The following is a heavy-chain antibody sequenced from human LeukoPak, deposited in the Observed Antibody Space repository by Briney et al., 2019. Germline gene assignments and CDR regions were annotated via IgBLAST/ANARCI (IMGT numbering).Heavy chain of an antibody. D-gene: IGHD3-22*01. CDR1: GYTFTSYG. J-gene: IGHJ4*02. CDR3: ARPATIDSSGYYGFDY. V-gene: IGHV1-18*01. Sequence: ASVKVSCKASGYTFTSYGISWVRQAPGQGLEWMGWISAYNGNTNYAQKLQGRVTMTTDTSTSTAYMELRSLRSDDTAVYYCARPATIDSSGYYGFDYWGQGTLVTVSS. CDR2: ISAYNGNT.